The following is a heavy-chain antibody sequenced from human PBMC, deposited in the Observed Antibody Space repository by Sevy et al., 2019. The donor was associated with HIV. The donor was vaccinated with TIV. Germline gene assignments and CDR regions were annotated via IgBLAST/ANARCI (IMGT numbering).Heavy chain of an antibody. Sequence: SETLSLTCTVSGGSISSSSYYWGWIRQPPGKGLEWIGSIYYSGSTYYNPSLKSRVTISVDTSKNQFSLKRSSVTAAETAVYYCVGIYYDSSGYYFLSFDYWGQGTLVTVSS. CDR3: VGIYYDSSGYYFLSFDY. CDR1: GGSISSSSYY. D-gene: IGHD3-22*01. CDR2: IYYSGST. J-gene: IGHJ4*02. V-gene: IGHV4-39*01.